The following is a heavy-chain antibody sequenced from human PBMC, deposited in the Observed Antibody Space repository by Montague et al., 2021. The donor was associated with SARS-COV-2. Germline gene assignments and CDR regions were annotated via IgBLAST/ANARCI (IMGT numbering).Heavy chain of an antibody. CDR2: IYYSGST. Sequence: SETLSLTCAVYGGSLSGYYWGWIRQPPGKGLEWIGSIYYSGSTYYNPSLKSRVTISVDTSKNQFSLKLSSVTAADTAVYYCASPTYYYDSSGSDAFDIWGQGTMVTVSS. D-gene: IGHD3-22*01. CDR1: GGSLSGYY. CDR3: ASPTYYYDSSGSDAFDI. V-gene: IGHV4-34*01. J-gene: IGHJ3*02.